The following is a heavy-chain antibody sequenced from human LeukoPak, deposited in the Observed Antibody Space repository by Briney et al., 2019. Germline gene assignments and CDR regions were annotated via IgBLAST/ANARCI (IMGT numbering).Heavy chain of an antibody. Sequence: ASETLSLTCTVSGGSISSYYWSWIRQPPGKGLEWIGYIYYSGSTNYNPSLKSRVTISVDTSKNQFSLKLSSVTAADTAVYYCAREDSSGYRLPRHNWFDPWGQGTLVTVSS. CDR3: AREDSSGYRLPRHNWFDP. CDR1: GGSISSYY. V-gene: IGHV4-59*01. CDR2: IYYSGST. D-gene: IGHD3-22*01. J-gene: IGHJ5*02.